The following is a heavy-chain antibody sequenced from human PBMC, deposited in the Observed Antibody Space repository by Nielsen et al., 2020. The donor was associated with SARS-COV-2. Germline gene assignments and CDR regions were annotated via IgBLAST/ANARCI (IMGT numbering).Heavy chain of an antibody. V-gene: IGHV3-23*01. Sequence: GESLKISCAASGFTFSSYAMSWVRQAPGKGLEWVSAISGSGGSTYYADSVKGRFNISRDNSKNTLYLQMNSLRAEDTAVYYCAKVGQQWLVGAYYFDYWGQGTLVTVSS. CDR3: AKVGQQWLVGAYYFDY. J-gene: IGHJ4*02. D-gene: IGHD6-19*01. CDR1: GFTFSSYA. CDR2: ISGSGGST.